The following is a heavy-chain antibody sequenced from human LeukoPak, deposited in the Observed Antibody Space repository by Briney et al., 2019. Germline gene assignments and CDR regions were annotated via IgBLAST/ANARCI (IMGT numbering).Heavy chain of an antibody. Sequence: SETLSLTCAVSGDSISSYYWSWIRQPPGKGLEWIGYIHYSGSTNYNPSLTSRVTISVDTSKNQFSLKLSSVTAADTAVYYCAREGIYGSGSYSTNWFDPWGQGTLVTVSS. J-gene: IGHJ5*02. D-gene: IGHD3-10*01. CDR2: IHYSGST. CDR3: AREGIYGSGSYSTNWFDP. CDR1: GDSISSYY. V-gene: IGHV4-59*12.